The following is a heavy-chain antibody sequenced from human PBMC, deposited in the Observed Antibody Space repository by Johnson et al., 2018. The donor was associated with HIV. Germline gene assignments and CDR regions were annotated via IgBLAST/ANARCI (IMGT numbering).Heavy chain of an antibody. Sequence: QVQLVESGGGVVQPGRSLRLSCAASGFTFSSYAMHWVRQAPGKGLEWLAVISYDGSNKYYADSVKGRFTISRDNSKNTLYLQMNSLRADDTAVYYCAKDRNWGASGGFDIWGQGTMLTVSS. J-gene: IGHJ3*02. CDR3: AKDRNWGASGGFDI. D-gene: IGHD7-27*01. CDR1: GFTFSSYA. CDR2: ISYDGSNK. V-gene: IGHV3-30-3*01.